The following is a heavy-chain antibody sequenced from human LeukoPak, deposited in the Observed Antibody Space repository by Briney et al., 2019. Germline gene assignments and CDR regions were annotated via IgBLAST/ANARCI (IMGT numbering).Heavy chain of an antibody. J-gene: IGHJ3*02. CDR1: GFTFGDYA. CDR3: TRDPGLPYDAFDI. V-gene: IGHV3-49*03. Sequence: PGGSLRLSCTASGFTFGDYAMSWFRQAPGKGLEWVGFIRSKAYGGTTEYAASVKGRFTISRDDSKSIAYLQMNSLKTEDTAVYYCTRDPGLPYDAFDIWGQGTMVTVSS. CDR2: IRSKAYGGTT.